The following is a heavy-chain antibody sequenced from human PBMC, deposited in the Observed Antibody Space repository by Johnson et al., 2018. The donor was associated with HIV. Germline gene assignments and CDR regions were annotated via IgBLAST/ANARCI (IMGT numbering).Heavy chain of an antibody. D-gene: IGHD3-10*01. V-gene: IGHV3-13*01. Sequence: VQLVESGGGVVQPGRSLRLSCAASGFTFSSYDMHWVRQATGKGLEWVSALGTAGDTYYPGSVKGRFTISRENAKKSLYLQMNSLGAGDTAVYYCARENGGGAFDIWGQGTMVTVSS. CDR3: ARENGGGAFDI. CDR2: LGTAGDT. J-gene: IGHJ3*02. CDR1: GFTFSSYD.